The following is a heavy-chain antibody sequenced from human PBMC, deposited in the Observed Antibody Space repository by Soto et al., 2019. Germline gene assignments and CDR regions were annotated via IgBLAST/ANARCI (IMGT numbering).Heavy chain of an antibody. Sequence: PGGSLRLSCAASGFTFSSYAMHWVRQAPGKGLEWVAVISYDGSNKYYADSVKGRFTISRDNSKNTLYLQMNSLRAEDTAVYYCARAVAGPEYYFDYWGQGTLVTVSS. CDR3: ARAVAGPEYYFDY. V-gene: IGHV3-30-3*01. CDR1: GFTFSSYA. CDR2: ISYDGSNK. D-gene: IGHD6-19*01. J-gene: IGHJ4*02.